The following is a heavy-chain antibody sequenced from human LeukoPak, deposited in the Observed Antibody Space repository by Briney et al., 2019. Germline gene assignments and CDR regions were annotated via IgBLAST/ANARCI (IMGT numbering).Heavy chain of an antibody. J-gene: IGHJ4*02. CDR1: GFTFADYA. Sequence: GGSLRLSCAASGFTFADYAMHWVRQAPGKGLEWVSGISWDSGSIGYADSVKGRFTISRDNTKNTLYLQMNSPRVEDTAVYYCAKETGSAVGSTDFDYWGQGTLVTVSS. CDR2: ISWDSGSI. D-gene: IGHD4-17*01. V-gene: IGHV3-9*01. CDR3: AKETGSAVGSTDFDY.